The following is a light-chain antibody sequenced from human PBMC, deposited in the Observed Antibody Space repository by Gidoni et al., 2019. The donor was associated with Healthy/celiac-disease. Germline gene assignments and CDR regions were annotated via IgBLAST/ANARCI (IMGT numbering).Light chain of an antibody. Sequence: AIQMTQSPSSLSASVGDRVTITCRASQGIRNDLGWYQQNPGKAPKLLIYAASSLQSGVPTRFRGSGAGTDFTLTISSLQPEDFATYYCLQDYNYPWTFGEGTKVEIK. CDR2: AAS. J-gene: IGKJ1*01. V-gene: IGKV1-6*01. CDR1: QGIRND. CDR3: LQDYNYPWT.